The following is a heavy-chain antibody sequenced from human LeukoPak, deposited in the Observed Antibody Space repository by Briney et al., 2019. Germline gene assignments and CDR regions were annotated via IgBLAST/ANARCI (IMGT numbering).Heavy chain of an antibody. CDR2: ISAYNGNT. D-gene: IGHD3-10*01. CDR1: GYTFTSYG. V-gene: IGHV1-18*01. J-gene: IGHJ5*02. Sequence: ASVKVSCKASGYTFTSYGISWVRQAPGQGLEWMGWISAYNGNTNYAQKLQGRVTMTTDTSTSTAYMELRSLRSDDTAVYYCARGERYYGSGRGGFDPWGQGTLVTVSS. CDR3: ARGERYYGSGRGGFDP.